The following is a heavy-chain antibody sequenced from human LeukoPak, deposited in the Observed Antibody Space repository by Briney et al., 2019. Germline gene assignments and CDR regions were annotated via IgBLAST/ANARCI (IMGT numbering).Heavy chain of an antibody. CDR2: INPNSGGT. CDR1: GYTFTGYY. V-gene: IGHV1-2*02. Sequence: AASVKVSCKASGYTFTGYYMHWVRQAPGQGLEWMGWINPNSGGTNYAQKFQGRVTMTRDTSISTAYMELSRLRSDDTAVYYCARTRITMVRGGEFDYWGQGTLVTVSS. CDR3: ARTRITMVRGGEFDY. D-gene: IGHD3-10*01. J-gene: IGHJ4*02.